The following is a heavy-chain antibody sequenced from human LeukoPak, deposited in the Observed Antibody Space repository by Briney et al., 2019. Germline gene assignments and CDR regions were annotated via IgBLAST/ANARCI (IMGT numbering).Heavy chain of an antibody. J-gene: IGHJ4*02. Sequence: GGSLRLSCAASGFTLSSFAMSWVRQAPGKGLEWVSASAGGSTFYADSVKGRSTISRDNSKNTLSLQMSSLRAEDTAVYYCAKGRTGNFDYWGQGTLVTVSS. V-gene: IGHV3-23*01. D-gene: IGHD3/OR15-3a*01. CDR2: SAGGST. CDR3: AKGRTGNFDY. CDR1: GFTLSSFA.